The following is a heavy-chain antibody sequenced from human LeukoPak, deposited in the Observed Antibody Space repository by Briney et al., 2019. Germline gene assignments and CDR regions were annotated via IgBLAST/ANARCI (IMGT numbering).Heavy chain of an antibody. CDR2: ISYDGSNK. Sequence: GGSLRLSCAASGFTFSSYGMHWVRQAPGKGLGWVAVISYDGSNKYYADSVKGRFTISRDNSKNTLYLQMNSLRAEDTAVYYCAREDDSSGYYWYFDLWGRGTLVTVSS. CDR1: GFTFSSYG. CDR3: AREDDSSGYYWYFDL. V-gene: IGHV3-30*03. D-gene: IGHD3-22*01. J-gene: IGHJ2*01.